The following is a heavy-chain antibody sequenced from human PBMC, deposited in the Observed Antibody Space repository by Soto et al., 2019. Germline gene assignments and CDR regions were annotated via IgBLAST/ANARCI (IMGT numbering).Heavy chain of an antibody. CDR2: IIPILGIA. V-gene: IGHV1-69*02. CDR1: GGTFSSYT. CDR3: ANYYGSGSHGMDV. Sequence: QVQLVQSGAEVKKPGSSVKVSCKASGGTFSSYTISWVRQAPGQGLEWMGRIIPILGIANYAQKIQGRVTITADKSTSTAYMELSSLRSEDTAVYYCANYYGSGSHGMDVWGQGTTVTVSS. J-gene: IGHJ6*02. D-gene: IGHD3-10*01.